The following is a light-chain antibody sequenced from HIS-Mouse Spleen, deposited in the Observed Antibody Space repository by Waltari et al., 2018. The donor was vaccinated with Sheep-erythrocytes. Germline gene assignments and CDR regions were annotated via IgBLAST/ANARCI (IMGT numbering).Light chain of an antibody. CDR1: SRDVGGYNY. CDR2: EVS. CDR3: SSYTSSSTPVV. V-gene: IGLV2-14*01. J-gene: IGLJ2*01. Sequence: QSALTQPASVSGSPGQSLTISCPGTSRDVGGYNYVSWYQQHPGKAPKLMIYEVSNRPSGVSNRFSGSKSGNTASLTISGLQAEDEADYYCSSYTSSSTPVVFGGGTKLTVL.